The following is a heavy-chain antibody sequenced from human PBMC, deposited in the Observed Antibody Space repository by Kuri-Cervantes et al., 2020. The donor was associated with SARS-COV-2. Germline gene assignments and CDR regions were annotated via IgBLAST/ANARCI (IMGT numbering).Heavy chain of an antibody. CDR1: GGSFSGYY. D-gene: IGHD3-3*01. CDR3: ARHNPLSRFLEWQQILFDP. CDR2: INHSGST. Sequence: GSLRLSCAVYGGSFSGYYWSWIRQPPGKGLEWIGEINHSGSTNYNPSLKSRVTISVDRSKNQFSLKLSSVTAADTAVYYCARHNPLSRFLEWQQILFDPWGQGTLVTVSS. V-gene: IGHV4-34*01. J-gene: IGHJ5*02.